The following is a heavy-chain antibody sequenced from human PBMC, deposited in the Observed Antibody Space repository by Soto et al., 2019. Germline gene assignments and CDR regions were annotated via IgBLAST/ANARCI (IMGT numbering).Heavy chain of an antibody. Sequence: QVQLQQWGAGLLKPSETLSLTCVVSGGSLSDYFWSWIRQPPGMALEWIGEINHLGSINYNPSLTSRVTMSVDTSKNQFSLTPTAVTAAETATYYCARGGISHWAYFYYMDVWDRGTPVTASS. V-gene: IGHV4-34*01. CDR3: ARGGISHWAYFYYMDV. CDR2: INHLGSI. J-gene: IGHJ6*03. D-gene: IGHD2-21*01. CDR1: GGSLSDYF.